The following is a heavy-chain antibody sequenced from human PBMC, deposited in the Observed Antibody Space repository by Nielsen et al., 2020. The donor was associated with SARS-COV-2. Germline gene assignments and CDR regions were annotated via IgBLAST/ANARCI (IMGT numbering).Heavy chain of an antibody. J-gene: IGHJ6*03. Sequence: SETLSLTCAVSGGSVSNNVWWTWVRQSPGKGLEWIGEVSHSGSTNYNPSLKSRVTLSMDKSKNQFSLRLTSVSAADTAVYFCARGDLVVVPSPLLGLGPIFYYFYLDVWGKGTTVIVSS. V-gene: IGHV4-4*02. CDR3: ARGDLVVVPSPLLGLGPIFYYFYLDV. CDR2: VSHSGST. D-gene: IGHD2-2*02. CDR1: GGSVSNNVW.